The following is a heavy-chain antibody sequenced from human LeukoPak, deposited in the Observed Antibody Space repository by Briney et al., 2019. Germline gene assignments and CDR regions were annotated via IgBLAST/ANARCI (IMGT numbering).Heavy chain of an antibody. J-gene: IGHJ5*02. Sequence: PGGSLRLSCAASGFTFSSYAMSWVRLAPGKGLEWVSAISGSGGSTYYADSVKGRFTISRDNSKNTLYLQMNSLRAEDTAVYYCAKDRYYDSSGLKNWFDPWGQGTLVTVSS. V-gene: IGHV3-23*01. CDR3: AKDRYYDSSGLKNWFDP. CDR1: GFTFSSYA. D-gene: IGHD3-22*01. CDR2: ISGSGGST.